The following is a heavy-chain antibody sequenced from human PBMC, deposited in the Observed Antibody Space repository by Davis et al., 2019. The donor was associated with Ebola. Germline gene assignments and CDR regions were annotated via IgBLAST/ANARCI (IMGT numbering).Heavy chain of an antibody. J-gene: IGHJ3*02. D-gene: IGHD3-16*02. CDR1: GGSFSGYY. CDR2: INHSGST. Sequence: SETLSLTCAVYGGSFSGYYWSWIRQPPGKGLEWIGEINHSGSTNYNPSLKSRVTISVDTSKNQFSLKLSSVTAVDTAVYYCARGLHFWVWGSYRPNDAFDIWGQGTMVTVSS. V-gene: IGHV4-34*01. CDR3: ARGLHFWVWGSYRPNDAFDI.